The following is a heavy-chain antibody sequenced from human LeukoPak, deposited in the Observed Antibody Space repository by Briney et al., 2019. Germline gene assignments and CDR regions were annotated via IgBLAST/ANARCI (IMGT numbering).Heavy chain of an antibody. V-gene: IGHV4-59*01. CDR3: AREGGATIVDAFDI. D-gene: IGHD5-24*01. CDR1: GGSISSYY. J-gene: IGHJ3*02. CDR2: IYYSGST. Sequence: PSETLFLTCTVSGGSISSYYWSWIRQPPGKGLEWIGYIYYSGSTNYNPSLRSRVTISVDTSKNQFSLKLSSVTAADTAVYYCAREGGATIVDAFDIWGQGTMVTVSS.